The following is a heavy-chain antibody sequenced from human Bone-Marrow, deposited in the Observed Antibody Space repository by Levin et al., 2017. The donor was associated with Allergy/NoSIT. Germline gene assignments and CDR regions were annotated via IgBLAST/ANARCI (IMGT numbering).Heavy chain of an antibody. CDR3: ARDCPHLSYSSTWYYYYGMDV. V-gene: IGHV3-48*02. CDR2: ISDSSSSI. J-gene: IGHJ6*02. D-gene: IGHD6-13*01. Sequence: SSETLSLTCAASGFTFSNSSMNWVRQAPGKGLEWVSYISDSSSSIFYADSVKGRFTISRDNAKNSLFLQMNSLRDEDTAVYYCARDCPHLSYSSTWYYYYGMDVWGQGTTVTVSS. CDR1: GFTFSNSS.